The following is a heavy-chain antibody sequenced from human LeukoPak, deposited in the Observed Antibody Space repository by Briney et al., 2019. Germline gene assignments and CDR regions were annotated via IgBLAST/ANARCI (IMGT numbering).Heavy chain of an antibody. CDR2: IYYSGST. V-gene: IGHV4-39*07. Sequence: KSSETLSLTCTVSGGSISSSSYYWGWIRQPPGKGLEWIGSIYYSGSTYYNPSLKSRVTISVDTSKNQFSLKLSSVTAADTAVYYCARVSSVEQWLGTPNWFDPWGQGTLVTVSS. CDR1: GGSISSSSYY. D-gene: IGHD6-19*01. CDR3: ARVSSVEQWLGTPNWFDP. J-gene: IGHJ5*02.